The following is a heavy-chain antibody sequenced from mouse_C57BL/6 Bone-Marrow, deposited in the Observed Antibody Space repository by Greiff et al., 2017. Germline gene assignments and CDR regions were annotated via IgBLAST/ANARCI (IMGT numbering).Heavy chain of an antibody. D-gene: IGHD1-1*01. CDR3: ASSYYGSSYWYFDV. CDR2: INPSSGYT. Sequence: VQLQQPGAELVKPGASVKLSCKASGYTFTSYWMHWVKQRPGQGLEWIGYINPSSGYTKYNQKFKDKATLTADKSSSTAYMQLSRLTYEDSEVYYCASSYYGSSYWYFDVWGTGTTVTVSS. J-gene: IGHJ1*03. CDR1: GYTFTSYW. V-gene: IGHV1-7*01.